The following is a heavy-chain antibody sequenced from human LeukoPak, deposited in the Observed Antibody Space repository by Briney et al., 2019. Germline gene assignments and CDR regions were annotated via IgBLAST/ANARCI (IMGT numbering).Heavy chain of an antibody. CDR1: GFTFRTYW. CDR3: AREKPFYDSSGYYYPIAFDY. CDR2: INQDGNEK. Sequence: GGSLRLSCAASGFTFRTYWMSCVRQAPGKGLGCVANINQDGNEKYYVDSVKGRFTIARDNAKNSLYLQMNSLRAEDTALYYCAREKPFYDSSGYYYPIAFDYWGQGTLVTVSS. V-gene: IGHV3-7*03. J-gene: IGHJ4*02. D-gene: IGHD3-22*01.